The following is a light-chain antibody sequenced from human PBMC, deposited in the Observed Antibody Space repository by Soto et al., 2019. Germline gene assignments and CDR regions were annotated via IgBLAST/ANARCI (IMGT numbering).Light chain of an antibody. V-gene: IGKV3D-20*02. Sequence: EIVLTQSPGTLSLYPGERATLSCRAIQSVSSSYLAWYQQKPCQPPRLLIYGAFNRAAGIPARFSGSGAGTDFTLTIISLEPEDSAVYYCQQRNIWPPVTFGQGTRLEIK. CDR1: QSVSSSY. CDR2: GAF. CDR3: QQRNIWPPVT. J-gene: IGKJ5*01.